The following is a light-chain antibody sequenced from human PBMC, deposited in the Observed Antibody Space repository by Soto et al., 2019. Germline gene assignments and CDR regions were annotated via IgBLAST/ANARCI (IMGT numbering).Light chain of an antibody. CDR1: QSVSSY. J-gene: IGKJ5*01. CDR2: DAS. Sequence: EILVTQSLATLSLSPGERATLSCRASQSVSSYLAWYQQKPGQAPRLLIYDASNRATGIPARFSGSGSGTDFSLTISSLETEDFAVYYCQQRSNWLTITFGQGARLEIK. V-gene: IGKV3-11*01. CDR3: QQRSNWLTIT.